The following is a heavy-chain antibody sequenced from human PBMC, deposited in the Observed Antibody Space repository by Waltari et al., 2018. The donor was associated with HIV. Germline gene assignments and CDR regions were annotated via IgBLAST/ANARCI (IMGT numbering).Heavy chain of an antibody. CDR2: IYTSGST. J-gene: IGHJ3*02. CDR3: ARGLRNYYDSSGYPTDAFDI. V-gene: IGHV4-61*02. Sequence: QVQLQESGPGLVKPSQTLSLTCTVSGGSISSGSYYWSWIRQPAGQGLEWIGRIYTSGSTNYNPSLKSRVTISVDTSKNQFSLKLSSVTAADTAVYYCARGLRNYYDSSGYPTDAFDIWGQGTMVTVSS. CDR1: GGSISSGSYY. D-gene: IGHD3-22*01.